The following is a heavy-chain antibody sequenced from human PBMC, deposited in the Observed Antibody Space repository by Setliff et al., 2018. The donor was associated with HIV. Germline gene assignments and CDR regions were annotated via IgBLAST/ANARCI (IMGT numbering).Heavy chain of an antibody. CDR2: IAYSGTTMYT. J-gene: IGHJ4*02. V-gene: IGHV4-39*07. CDR1: GGSFIGSSFQ. Sequence: PSETLSLTCTVSGGSFIGSSFQSTWIRQTPGKGLEWIADIAYSGTTMYTNYNPSLESRVIVSEDTSRDQFFLKLTSVTADDTAIYCCARGPPFAYWGQGLLVTVSS. CDR3: ARGPPFAY.